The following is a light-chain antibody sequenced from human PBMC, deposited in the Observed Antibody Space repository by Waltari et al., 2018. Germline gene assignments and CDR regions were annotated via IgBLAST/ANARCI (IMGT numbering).Light chain of an antibody. V-gene: IGKV3-15*01. J-gene: IGKJ2*01. CDR2: DAS. Sequence: EVVMTQSPATLSVSPGERATLSGRASQSVGSNLAWYQQKPGQAPRLLIHDASTRATGIPARFSGSGSGTGFTLTISSLQSEDFAVYYCHQYNNWPPYTFGQGTKVEIK. CDR3: HQYNNWPPYT. CDR1: QSVGSN.